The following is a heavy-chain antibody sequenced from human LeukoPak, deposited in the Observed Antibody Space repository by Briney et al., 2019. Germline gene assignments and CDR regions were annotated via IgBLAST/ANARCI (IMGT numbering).Heavy chain of an antibody. CDR3: ARGPTTVTTGAFDI. J-gene: IGHJ3*02. D-gene: IGHD4-17*01. V-gene: IGHV4-39*07. Sequence: SETLSLTCTVSGGSISSSSYYWGWIRQPPGKGLEWIGSIYYSGSTYYNPSLKSRVTISVDTSKNQFSLKLSSVTAADTAVYYCARGPTTVTTGAFDIWGQGTVVTVSS. CDR1: GGSISSSSYY. CDR2: IYYSGST.